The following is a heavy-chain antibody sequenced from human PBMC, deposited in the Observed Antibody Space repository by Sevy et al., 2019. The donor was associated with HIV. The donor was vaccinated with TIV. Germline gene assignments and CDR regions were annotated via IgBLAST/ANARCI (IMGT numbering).Heavy chain of an antibody. Sequence: GGSLRLSCAASGFTFSISAMTWVRQAPGKGLEWVSVISGSGNSAYYADSVKGRFTISRDNSKNTLSLQMNSLRAEDTAVYYCAKGGRSYGDFYFDHWGQGTLVTVSS. CDR3: AKGGRSYGDFYFDH. J-gene: IGHJ4*02. D-gene: IGHD5-18*01. CDR1: GFTFSISA. V-gene: IGHV3-23*01. CDR2: ISGSGNSA.